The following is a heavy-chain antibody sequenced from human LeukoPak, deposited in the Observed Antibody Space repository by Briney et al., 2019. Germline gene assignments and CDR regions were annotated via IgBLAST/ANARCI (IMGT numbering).Heavy chain of an antibody. D-gene: IGHD1-1*01. CDR1: GFNFEDYG. CDR2: MNWNGGST. J-gene: IGHJ6*02. Sequence: GGSLRLSCAASGFNFEDYGMTWVRQAPGKGLEWVSGMNWNGGSTGYADSVKGRFTISRDNAKNSLYLQMNSLRAEDTALYYCAGDRWNFYYGLDLWGQGTTVTVSS. V-gene: IGHV3-20*04. CDR3: AGDRWNFYYGLDL.